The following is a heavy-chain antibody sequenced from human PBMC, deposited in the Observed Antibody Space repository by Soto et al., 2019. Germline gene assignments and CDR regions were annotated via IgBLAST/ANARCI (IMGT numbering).Heavy chain of an antibody. Sequence: QVQLVQSGAEVKKPGASVKVSCKASGYTFTSYGISWVRQAPGQGLEWMGWISAYNGNTNYAQKLQGRVNMTTDTSTITAYMELRSLRFDDTAVYYCVGSIAVAPGAFDIWGQGTMVTVSS. J-gene: IGHJ3*02. CDR2: ISAYNGNT. V-gene: IGHV1-18*04. CDR3: VGSIAVAPGAFDI. CDR1: GYTFTSYG. D-gene: IGHD6-19*01.